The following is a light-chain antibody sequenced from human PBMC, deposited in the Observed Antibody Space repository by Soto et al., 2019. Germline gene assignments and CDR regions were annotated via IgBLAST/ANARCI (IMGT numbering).Light chain of an antibody. V-gene: IGKV3-20*01. CDR1: QSVSSSY. CDR2: GAS. CDR3: QQYGSSSWT. Sequence: EIVLTQSPGTLSLSPGERATLSCRASQSVSSSYLAWYQQKPGQAPRLLIYGASSRATGIPDRFSGSGSGKDFTLTISRLEPEDFAVYYCQQYGSSSWTFGQVTKVEIK. J-gene: IGKJ1*01.